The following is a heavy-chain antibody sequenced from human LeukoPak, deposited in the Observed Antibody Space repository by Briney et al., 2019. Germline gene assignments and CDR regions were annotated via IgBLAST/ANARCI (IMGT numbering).Heavy chain of an antibody. V-gene: IGHV3-21*04. CDR1: GFTFSTYT. Sequence: PGGSLRLSCAASGFTFSTYTMNWVRQAPGKGLEWVSSLNSDGKYIYYKDSLKSRFTISRDNAKNSLYLQMNSLRAEDTAVYYCARPATVTTGDYHYGMDVWGQGTTVTVSS. J-gene: IGHJ6*02. D-gene: IGHD4-17*01. CDR3: ARPATVTTGDYHYGMDV. CDR2: LNSDGKYI.